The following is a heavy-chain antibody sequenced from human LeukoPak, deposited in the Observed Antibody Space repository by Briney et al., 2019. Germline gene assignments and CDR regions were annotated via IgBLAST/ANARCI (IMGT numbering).Heavy chain of an antibody. CDR1: GFTFRRYS. V-gene: IGHV3-21*01. CDR3: ARDKDWRYSSSQVEGLFWY. J-gene: IGHJ4*02. Sequence: GGSLRLSCAASGFTFRRYSMNWVRQAPGKGLEWVSSISIGSNYIYYTDSVKGRFTISRDNSKNTLYLQMNSLRAEDTAVYYCARDKDWRYSSSQVEGLFWYWGQGTLVTVSS. D-gene: IGHD6-13*01. CDR2: ISIGSNYI.